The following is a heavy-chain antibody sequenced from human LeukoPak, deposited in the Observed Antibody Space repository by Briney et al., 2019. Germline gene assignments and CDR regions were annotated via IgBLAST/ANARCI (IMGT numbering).Heavy chain of an antibody. CDR1: GGSFSGYY. Sequence: SETLSLTCAVYGGSFSGYYWSWIRQPPGKGLEWIGEINHSGSTNYSPSLKSRVTISVDTSKNQFSLKLSSVTAADTAVYYCARAGIVARRGGVFDYWGQGTLVTVPS. CDR3: ARAGIVARRGGVFDY. V-gene: IGHV4-34*01. J-gene: IGHJ4*02. D-gene: IGHD6-6*01. CDR2: INHSGST.